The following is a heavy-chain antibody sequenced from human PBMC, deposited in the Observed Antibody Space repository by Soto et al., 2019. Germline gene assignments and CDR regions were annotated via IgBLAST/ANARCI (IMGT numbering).Heavy chain of an antibody. D-gene: IGHD3-22*01. J-gene: IGHJ6*02. CDR2: ISGSGGST. V-gene: IGHV3-23*01. Sequence: EVQLLESGGGLVQPGGSLRLSCAASGFTFSSYAMSWVRQAPGKGLEWVSAISGSGGSTYYADSVKGRFTISRDNSKNTLYLQMNSLRAEDTAVYYCAKGAYDSSGYYFLYYYYGMDVWGQGTTVTVSS. CDR3: AKGAYDSSGYYFLYYYYGMDV. CDR1: GFTFSSYA.